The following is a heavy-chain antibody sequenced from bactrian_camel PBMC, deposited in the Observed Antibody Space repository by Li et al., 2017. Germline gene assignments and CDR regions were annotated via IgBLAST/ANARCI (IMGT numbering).Heavy chain of an antibody. V-gene: IGHV3S40*01. CDR3: AAGTRLMYGSNWYPSAVDFDD. Sequence: DVQLVESGGGSVQAGGSLRLSCAASGYTYSSYCLGWFRQAPGKEREGVASINSDGWTAYGDSVKGRFTISQDSAKSTVDLQMTNLNPEDSAMYYCAAGTRLMYGSNWYPSAVDFDDWGQGTQVTVS. CDR2: INSDGWTA. CDR1: GYTYSSYC. D-gene: IGHD6*01. J-gene: IGHJ6*01.